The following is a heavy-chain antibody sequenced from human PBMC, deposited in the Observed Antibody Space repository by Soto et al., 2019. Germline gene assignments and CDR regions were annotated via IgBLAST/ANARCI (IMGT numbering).Heavy chain of an antibody. V-gene: IGHV3-23*01. D-gene: IGHD1-26*01. CDR2: ISGSDGKT. CDR1: GFSFGSYA. CDR3: ARWGCLDY. J-gene: IGHJ4*02. Sequence: GGSLRLSCAASGFSFGSYALSWVRQAPGKGLEWVSTISGSDGKTFYADSVKGRFSISRDTSQNTLYLQMNSLRADDTAIYYCARWGCLDYWGQGTRVTVSS.